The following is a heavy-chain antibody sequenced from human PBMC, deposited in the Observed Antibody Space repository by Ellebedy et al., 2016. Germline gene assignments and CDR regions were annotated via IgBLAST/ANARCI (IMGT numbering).Heavy chain of an antibody. V-gene: IGHV3-53*01. D-gene: IGHD4-11*01. CDR2: IYRGGTT. J-gene: IGHJ3*02. Sequence: GGSLRLSCAASGLPVSSNHMSWVRQAPGKGPEWVSVIYRGGTTYYADSVKGRFTVSKDNSKSTLYLQMNSLRVEDTAVYYCARDGEGDYNAFDIWGQGTMVTVSS. CDR3: ARDGEGDYNAFDI. CDR1: GLPVSSNH.